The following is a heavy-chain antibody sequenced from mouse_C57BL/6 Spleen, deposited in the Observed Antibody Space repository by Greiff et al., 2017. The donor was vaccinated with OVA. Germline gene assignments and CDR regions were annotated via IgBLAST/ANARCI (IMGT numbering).Heavy chain of an antibody. CDR2: IYPGDGDT. CDR3: ARSATMITADVCDV. Sequence: QVQLKQSGAELVKPGASVKISCKASGYAFSSYWMNWVKQRPGKGLEWIGQIYPGDGDTNYNGKFKGKATLTADKSSSTAYMQLSSLTSEDSAVYFCARSATMITADVCDVWGTGTTVTVSS. CDR1: GYAFSSYW. D-gene: IGHD2-4*01. J-gene: IGHJ1*03. V-gene: IGHV1-80*01.